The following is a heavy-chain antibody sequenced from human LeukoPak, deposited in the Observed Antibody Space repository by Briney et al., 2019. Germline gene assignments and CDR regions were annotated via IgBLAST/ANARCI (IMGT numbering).Heavy chain of an antibody. CDR3: TRDEDPLYYLDV. V-gene: IGHV3-21*01. Sequence: GGSLRLSCAASGLTFSSYDMHWVRQAPGKWLEWVSSISRSSSYIYYADSVKGRFTISRDNAKNSLYLQMNSLKVEDTAVYYCTRDEDPLYYLDVWGKGTTVTVSS. CDR1: GLTFSSYD. J-gene: IGHJ6*03. CDR2: ISRSSSYI.